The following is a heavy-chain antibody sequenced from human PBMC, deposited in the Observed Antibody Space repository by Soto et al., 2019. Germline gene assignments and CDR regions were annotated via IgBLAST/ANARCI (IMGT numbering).Heavy chain of an antibody. Sequence: GGSLRLSCAASGFSFSRYWMTWVRQAPGKGLEWVANINEDGSEKTFVDSVKGRFTISRDNAKNSLYLQMSSLRAEDTAVYYCAREYSGYAFPDYWGQGALVTVSS. V-gene: IGHV3-7*04. CDR3: AREYSGYAFPDY. J-gene: IGHJ4*02. CDR2: INEDGSEK. CDR1: GFSFSRYW. D-gene: IGHD5-12*01.